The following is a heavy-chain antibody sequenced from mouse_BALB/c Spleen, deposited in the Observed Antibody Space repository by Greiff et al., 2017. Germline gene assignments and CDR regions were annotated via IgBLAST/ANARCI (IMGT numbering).Heavy chain of an antibody. Sequence: VQRVESGPGLVAPSQSLSITCTVSGFSLTSYGVHWVRQPPGKGLEWLGVIWAGGSTNYNSALMSRLSISKDNSKSQVFLKMNSLQTDDTAMYYCARFYYGNSYYAMDYWGQGTSVTVSS. J-gene: IGHJ4*01. CDR3: ARFYYGNSYYAMDY. CDR1: GFSLTSYG. D-gene: IGHD2-1*01. V-gene: IGHV2-9*02. CDR2: IWAGGST.